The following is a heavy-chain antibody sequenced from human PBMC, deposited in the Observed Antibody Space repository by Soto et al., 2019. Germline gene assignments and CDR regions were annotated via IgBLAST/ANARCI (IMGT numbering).Heavy chain of an antibody. D-gene: IGHD5-18*01. V-gene: IGHV1-69*13. J-gene: IGHJ6*02. CDR2: IIPIFGTA. Sequence: SVKVSCTASGGTFSSYAISWVRQAPGQGLEWMGGIIPIFGTANYAQKFQGRVTITADESTSTAYMELSSLRSEDTAVYYCARDHVDTAMERRFYYGMDVCGQGTTVIVSS. CDR1: GGTFSSYA. CDR3: ARDHVDTAMERRFYYGMDV.